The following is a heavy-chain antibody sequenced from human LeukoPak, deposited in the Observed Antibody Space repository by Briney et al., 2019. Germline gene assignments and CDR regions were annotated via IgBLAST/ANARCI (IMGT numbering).Heavy chain of an antibody. V-gene: IGHV3-48*02. D-gene: IGHD5-24*01. J-gene: IGHJ4*02. CDR3: AKEGRSLQTY. CDR2: ISNSGSMI. CDR1: GFTFSDAW. Sequence: GGSLRLSCAASGFTFSDAWMNWVRQAPGKGLEWVSYISNSGSMIYYADSVKGRFTLSRDNAKNSLYLQMNSLRDEDTAVYYCAKEGRSLQTYWGQGTLVTVSS.